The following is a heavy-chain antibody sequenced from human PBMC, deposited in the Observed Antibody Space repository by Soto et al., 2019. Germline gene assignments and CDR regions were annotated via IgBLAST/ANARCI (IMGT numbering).Heavy chain of an antibody. D-gene: IGHD3-10*01. Sequence: QVQLQESGPGLVKPSETLSLTCTVSSGSMSSHKWSWIRQPPGKGLEWIGYIDYGGGTSYNPSLRSRVTMSVNTSTKKSTLRLTSVTAAETAVYSCVRQGFGGLHGLVDVWGQGTTVTVSS. CDR1: SGSMSSHK. V-gene: IGHV4-59*08. J-gene: IGHJ6*02. CDR2: IDYGGGT. CDR3: VRQGFGGLHGLVDV.